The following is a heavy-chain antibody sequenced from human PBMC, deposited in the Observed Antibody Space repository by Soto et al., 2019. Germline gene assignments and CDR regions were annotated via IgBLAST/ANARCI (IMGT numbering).Heavy chain of an antibody. J-gene: IGHJ6*03. CDR2: ISYDGSNK. CDR1: GFTFSSYG. CDR3: AKYFWSGYYTKVYYYMDV. V-gene: IGHV3-30*18. D-gene: IGHD3-3*01. Sequence: GGSLRLSCAASGFTFSSYGMHWVRQAPGKGLEWVAVISYDGSNKYYADSVKGRFTISRDNSKNTLYLQMNSLRAEDTAVYYCAKYFWSGYYTKVYYYMDVWGKGTTVTSP.